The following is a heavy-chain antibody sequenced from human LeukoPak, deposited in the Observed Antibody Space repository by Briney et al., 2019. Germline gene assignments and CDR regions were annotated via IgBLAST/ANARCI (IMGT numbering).Heavy chain of an antibody. CDR2: IIPMFGTP. V-gene: IGHV1-69*01. D-gene: IGHD3-22*01. J-gene: IGHJ4*02. CDR3: ARAPLGPGFYYESTGYYYFDC. Sequence: SVKVSCKASGGTSTTYAINWVRQAPGQRLEWMGGIIPMFGTPHYAQKFQGRVTIIADESMGTAYMDLSSLRSNDTAEYFCARAPLGPGFYYESTGYYYFDCWGQGSLVTVSS. CDR1: GGTSTTYA.